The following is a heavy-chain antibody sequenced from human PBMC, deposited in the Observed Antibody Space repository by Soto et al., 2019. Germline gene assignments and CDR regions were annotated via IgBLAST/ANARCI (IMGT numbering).Heavy chain of an antibody. V-gene: IGHV3-73*01. CDR3: TSLNTVVTAFDI. J-gene: IGHJ3*02. CDR1: GFTFSGSA. Sequence: GGSLRLSCAASGFTFSGSAMHWVRQASGKGLEWVGRIRSKANSYATAYAASVKGRFTISRDDSKNTAYLQMNSLKTEDTAVYYCTSLNTVVTAFDIWGQGTMVTVSS. CDR2: IRSKANSYAT. D-gene: IGHD2-15*01.